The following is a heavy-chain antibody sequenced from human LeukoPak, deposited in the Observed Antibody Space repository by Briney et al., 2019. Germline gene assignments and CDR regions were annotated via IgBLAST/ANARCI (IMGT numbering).Heavy chain of an antibody. D-gene: IGHD3-10*01. CDR3: ARLVGYYGSGSYYPAFNYYMDV. V-gene: IGHV4-39*01. Sequence: SETLSLTCAVSGGSISSSNWWSWVRQPPGKGLEWIGSIYYSGSTYYNPSLKSRVTISVDTSKNQFSLKLSSVTAADTAVYYCARLVGYYGSGSYYPAFNYYMDVWGKGTTVTISS. J-gene: IGHJ6*03. CDR2: IYYSGST. CDR1: GGSISSSNW.